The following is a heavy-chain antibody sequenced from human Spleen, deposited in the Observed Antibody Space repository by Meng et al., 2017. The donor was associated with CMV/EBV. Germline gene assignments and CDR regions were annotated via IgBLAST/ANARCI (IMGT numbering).Heavy chain of an antibody. CDR1: GYTFSGYY. J-gene: IGHJ6*02. D-gene: IGHD3-3*01. Sequence: ASVKVSCKASGYTFSGYYIHWVRQAPGQGLEWMGWINPDLGATKYPQKFQGRVTMTRDTSISTAYMDLSRLRSDDTAFYYCARDRVLRFDMDVWGQGTSVTV. V-gene: IGHV1-2*02. CDR2: INPDLGAT. CDR3: ARDRVLRFDMDV.